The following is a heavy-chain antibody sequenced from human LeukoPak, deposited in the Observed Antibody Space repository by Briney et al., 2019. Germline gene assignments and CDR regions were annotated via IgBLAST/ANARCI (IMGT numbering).Heavy chain of an antibody. V-gene: IGHV1-24*01. Sequence: ASVKVSCKVSGYTLTELSMHWVRQAPGKGLEWMGGFDPEDGETIYAQKFQGRVTMTEDTSTDTAYMELSSLRSEDTAVYYYARDEAARPYNWFDPWGQGTLVTVSS. CDR1: GYTLTELS. D-gene: IGHD6-6*01. J-gene: IGHJ5*02. CDR2: FDPEDGET. CDR3: ARDEAARPYNWFDP.